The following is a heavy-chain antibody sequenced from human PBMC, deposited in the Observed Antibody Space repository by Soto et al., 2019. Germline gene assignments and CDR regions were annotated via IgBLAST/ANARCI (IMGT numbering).Heavy chain of an antibody. J-gene: IGHJ3*02. CDR2: INAGNGNT. V-gene: IGHV1-3*01. CDR3: ARDRYCSGGSCYYVALDI. CDR1: GYTFTSYA. Sequence: ASVKVSCKASGYTFTSYAMHWVRQAPGQRLEWMGWINAGNGNTKYSQKFQGRVTITRDTSASTAYMELSSLRSEDTAVYYCARDRYCSGGSCYYVALDIWGQGTMVTVSS. D-gene: IGHD2-15*01.